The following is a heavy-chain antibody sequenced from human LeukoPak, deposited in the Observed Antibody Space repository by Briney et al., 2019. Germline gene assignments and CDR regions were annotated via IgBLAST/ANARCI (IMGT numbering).Heavy chain of an antibody. J-gene: IGHJ5*02. D-gene: IGHD4-17*01. CDR1: GGSFSGYY. CDR3: ARGRRTVTTLNWFDP. CDR2: INHSGST. V-gene: IGHV4-34*01. Sequence: SPSETLSLTCAVYGGSFSGYYWSWIRQPPGKGLEWIGEINHSGSTNYNPSLKSRVTISVDTSKNQFSLKLSSVTAADTAVYYCARGRRTVTTLNWFDPWGQGTLVTVSS.